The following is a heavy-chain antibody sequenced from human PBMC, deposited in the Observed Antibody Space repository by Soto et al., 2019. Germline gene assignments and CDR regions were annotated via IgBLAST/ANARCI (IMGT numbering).Heavy chain of an antibody. V-gene: IGHV4-30-2*01. Sequence: QLQLQESGSGLVKPSQTLSLTCAVSGGSISSGGYSWSWIRQPPGKGLEWIGYIYHSGSTYYNPSLKSRVTISVDRSKNQFSLKLSSVTAADTAVYYCAVSYDSAHRQYFDYWGQGTLVTVSS. CDR2: IYHSGST. CDR1: GGSISSGGYS. D-gene: IGHD3-22*01. J-gene: IGHJ4*02. CDR3: AVSYDSAHRQYFDY.